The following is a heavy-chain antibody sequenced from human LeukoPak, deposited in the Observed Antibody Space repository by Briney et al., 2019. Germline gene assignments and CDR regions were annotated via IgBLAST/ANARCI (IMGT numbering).Heavy chain of an antibody. D-gene: IGHD5-18*01. CDR2: ISAYNGNT. Sequence: GASVKVSCKASGYTFTGYYMHWVRQAPGQGLEWMGWISAYNGNTNYAQKLQGRVTMTTDTSTSTAYMELRSLRSDDTAVYYCARAHVDTAMAAFDYWGQGTLVTVSS. J-gene: IGHJ4*02. V-gene: IGHV1-18*04. CDR1: GYTFTGYY. CDR3: ARAHVDTAMAAFDY.